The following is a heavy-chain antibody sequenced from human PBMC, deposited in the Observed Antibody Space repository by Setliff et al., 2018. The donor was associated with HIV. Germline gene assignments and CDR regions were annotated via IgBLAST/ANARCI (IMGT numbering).Heavy chain of an antibody. V-gene: IGHV7-4-1*02. CDR3: ARDRGVRGANDAFNI. CDR1: GYTFTSYA. D-gene: IGHD3-10*01. CDR2: INTYTANP. Sequence: ASVKVSCKAFGYTFTSYALNWVRQAPGQGLERMGWINTYTANPMYAQGFTGRFVFSLDTSVRTAYLQISSLKAEDTALYYCARDRGVRGANDAFNIWGLGTMVTVSS. J-gene: IGHJ3*02.